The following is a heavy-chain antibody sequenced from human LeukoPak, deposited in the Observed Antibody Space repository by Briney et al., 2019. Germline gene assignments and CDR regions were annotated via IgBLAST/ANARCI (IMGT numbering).Heavy chain of an antibody. V-gene: IGHV1-69*06. Sequence: SVKVSCKASGGTFSSNAISWVRQAPGQGLECMGGIIPIFGTANYAQKFQGRVTITADKSTSTAYMELSSLRSEDTAVYYCARASGPYGSGSYYTAPFDYWGQGTLVTVSS. J-gene: IGHJ4*02. CDR1: GGTFSSNA. D-gene: IGHD3-10*01. CDR2: IIPIFGTA. CDR3: ARASGPYGSGSYYTAPFDY.